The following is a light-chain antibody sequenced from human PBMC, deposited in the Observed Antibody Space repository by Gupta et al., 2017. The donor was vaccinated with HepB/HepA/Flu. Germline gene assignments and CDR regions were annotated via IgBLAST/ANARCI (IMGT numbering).Light chain of an antibody. Sequence: EIVMTQSPATLFVSPGERVTLSCRASQSVSTNVAWYQHKRGQAPRLLVSGSSTRATGIPGRFSGSGSGTEXTLTIGXLQSEDSAIYYCQQYKDWPVLTFGXGTKVEIK. CDR1: QSVSTN. CDR3: QQYKDWPVLT. CDR2: GSS. J-gene: IGKJ4*01. V-gene: IGKV3-15*01.